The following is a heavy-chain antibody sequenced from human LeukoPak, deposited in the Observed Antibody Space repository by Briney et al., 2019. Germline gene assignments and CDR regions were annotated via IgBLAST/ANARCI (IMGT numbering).Heavy chain of an antibody. CDR3: ARAWDGYPDY. CDR1: GYTFTSYD. CDR2: MNPNSGAT. V-gene: IGHV1-8*01. Sequence: ASVKVSCKASGYTFTSYDFNWLRQATGQGPEWMGWMNPNSGATGYAQKFQGRVTMTRSASINTAYMELTNLRSEDTAVYYCARAWDGYPDYWGQGTLVTVSS. J-gene: IGHJ4*02. D-gene: IGHD5-24*01.